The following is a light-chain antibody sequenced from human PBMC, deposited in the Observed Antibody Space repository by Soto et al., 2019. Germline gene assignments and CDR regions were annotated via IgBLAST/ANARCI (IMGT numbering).Light chain of an antibody. Sequence: EIVLTQSPVTLSLSPGERATLSCRASQSVRGLLAWYQQRPGQAPRLLIDGASNRATGIPARFSGSGSGTDDTLTISSLEPEDFAVYYCQQRSNWPLTFGQGTRLEI. V-gene: IGKV3-11*01. CDR1: QSVRGL. CDR2: GAS. J-gene: IGKJ5*01. CDR3: QQRSNWPLT.